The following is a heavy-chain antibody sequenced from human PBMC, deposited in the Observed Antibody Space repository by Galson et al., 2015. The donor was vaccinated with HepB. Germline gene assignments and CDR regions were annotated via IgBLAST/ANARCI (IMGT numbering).Heavy chain of an antibody. CDR1: GFTVSSNY. D-gene: IGHD3-22*01. Sequence: SLRLSCAASGFTVSSNYMSWVRQAPGKGLEWVSVIYSGGSTYYADSVKGRFTISRHNSKNTLCLQMNSLRAEDTAVYYCARGRGYYDSSGYYNEDWFDPWGQGTLVTVSS. CDR3: ARGRGYYDSSGYYNEDWFDP. J-gene: IGHJ5*02. V-gene: IGHV3-53*04. CDR2: IYSGGST.